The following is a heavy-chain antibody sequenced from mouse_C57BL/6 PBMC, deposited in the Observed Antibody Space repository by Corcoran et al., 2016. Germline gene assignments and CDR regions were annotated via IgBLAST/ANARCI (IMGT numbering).Heavy chain of an antibody. Sequence: QIQLVQSGPELKKPGETVKISCKASGYTFTTYGMSWVKQAPGKGLKWMGWINTYSGVPTYADDFKGRFAFSLETSASTAYLQINNLKNEDTATYFCAVYYGSSYGFAYWGQGTLVTVSA. CDR1: GYTFTTYG. CDR2: INTYSGVP. J-gene: IGHJ3*01. D-gene: IGHD1-1*01. V-gene: IGHV9-3*01. CDR3: AVYYGSSYGFAY.